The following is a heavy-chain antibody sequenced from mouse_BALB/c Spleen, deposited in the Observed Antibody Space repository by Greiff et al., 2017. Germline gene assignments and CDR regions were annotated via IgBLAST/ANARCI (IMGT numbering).Heavy chain of an antibody. CDR1: GFAFSSYD. CDR3: ARHEGYRDYYAMDY. D-gene: IGHD2-14*01. Sequence: EVKLVESGGGLVKPGGSLKLSCAASGFAFSSYDMSWVRQTPEKRLEWVAYISSGGGSTYYPDTVKGRFTISRDNAKNTLYLQMSSLKSEDTAMYYCARHEGYRDYYAMDYWGQGTSVTVSS. CDR2: ISSGGGST. V-gene: IGHV5-12-1*01. J-gene: IGHJ4*01.